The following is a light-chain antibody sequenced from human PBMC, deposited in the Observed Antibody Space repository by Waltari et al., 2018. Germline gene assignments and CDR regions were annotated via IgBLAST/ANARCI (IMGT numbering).Light chain of an antibody. CDR2: WAS. CDR1: QSVLYSSNKKNY. J-gene: IGKJ1*01. Sequence: DIVMTQSPDSLAVSLGERATLHCQSRQSVLYSSNKKNYLAWYQQKPGQSPKLLIYWASTRESGVPDRFSGSGSETDFTLTISNLQAEDVAVYYCQQYYSTLSWTFGQGTKVEIK. V-gene: IGKV4-1*01. CDR3: QQYYSTLSWT.